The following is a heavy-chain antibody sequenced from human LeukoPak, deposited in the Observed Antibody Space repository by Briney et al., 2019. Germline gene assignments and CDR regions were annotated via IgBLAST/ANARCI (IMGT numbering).Heavy chain of an antibody. CDR3: ARMRVGAINY. Sequence: GGSLRLSCAASGFTFSSYSMNWVRQAPGKGLEWVSSISSSSSTIFYADPLKGRFTISRDNAKNSLYLQMNSLRAEDTAVYYCARMRVGAINYWGQGTLVTVSS. CDR1: GFTFSSYS. CDR2: ISSSSSTI. V-gene: IGHV3-21*04. J-gene: IGHJ4*02. D-gene: IGHD1-26*01.